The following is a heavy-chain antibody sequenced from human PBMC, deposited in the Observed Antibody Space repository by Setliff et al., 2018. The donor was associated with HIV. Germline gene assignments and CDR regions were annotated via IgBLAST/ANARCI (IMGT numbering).Heavy chain of an antibody. CDR1: GGSISGYH. CDR3: AKFYCPHGVCYGFDI. J-gene: IGHJ3*02. D-gene: IGHD2-8*01. V-gene: IGHV4-4*09. CDR2: THTSGST. Sequence: SETLSLTCTVSGGSISGYHWSWIRQPPGKGLEFIGHTHTSGSTIYNPSLKSRLTITIDTSRNQFSLKLTSVTAADTAVYYCAKFYCPHGVCYGFDIWGQGTMVTVSS.